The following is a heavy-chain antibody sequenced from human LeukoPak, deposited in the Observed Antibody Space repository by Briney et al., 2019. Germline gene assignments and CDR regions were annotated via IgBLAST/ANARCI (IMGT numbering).Heavy chain of an antibody. CDR1: GYTFTSYD. D-gene: IGHD3-3*02. J-gene: IGHJ5*02. CDR2: MNPNNGHA. V-gene: IGHV1-8*01. CDR3: ARDILGQRHGLGWFDP. Sequence: GASVKGSCKNSGYTFTSYDFYWVRRDIGQGREFLGWMNPNNGHADSAQKFQGRVTITGDTLSNTFYMELRNLTSEDTAVYYCARDILGQRHGLGWFDPWGQGTLVTVSS.